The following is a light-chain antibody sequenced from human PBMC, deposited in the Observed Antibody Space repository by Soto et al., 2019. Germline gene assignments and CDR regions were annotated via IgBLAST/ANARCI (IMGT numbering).Light chain of an antibody. J-gene: IGLJ1*01. CDR3: YSAADNNLV. CDR1: VLAKKY. Sequence: SYELTQPSSVSVSPGQTARITCSGDVLAKKYARWFQQNPGQAPVLVIYKDSERPSGIPERFSGSSSGTTVTLTISGAQVEDEADYYCYSAADNNLVFGTGTKLTVL. CDR2: KDS. V-gene: IGLV3-27*01.